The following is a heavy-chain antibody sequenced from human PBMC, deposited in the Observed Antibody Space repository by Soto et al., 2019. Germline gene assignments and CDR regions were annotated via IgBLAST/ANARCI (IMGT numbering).Heavy chain of an antibody. CDR3: ARGGGVGVAGSAAFDM. D-gene: IGHD3-3*01. V-gene: IGHV1-2*02. CDR1: GYPVTAYY. Sequence: QLHLVQSGAVVKKPGASVTVSCSASGYPVTAYYMHWVRQAPGRGLEWMGGINPATGAAKYTQTFEGRVTMTRDASTSTFFKELSGLPSADTAVFYCARGGGVGVAGSAAFDMWGQGTLVTVSS. J-gene: IGHJ3*02. CDR2: INPATGAA.